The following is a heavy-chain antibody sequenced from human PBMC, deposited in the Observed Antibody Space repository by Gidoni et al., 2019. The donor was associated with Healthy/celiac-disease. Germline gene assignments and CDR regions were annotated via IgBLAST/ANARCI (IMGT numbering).Heavy chain of an antibody. Sequence: EVQLVEFGGGLVKPGGSLSLCCAASGFSFSSHSLTRVSHATGQGLEGVSSMSGSSRYRYYADSVKGRFNIARDNAKNSLYLQRNSLRDEDTAVYYCARDPSPGYCSGGSCYVSTGYCSSLPDYWGQGTLVTVSS. D-gene: IGHD2-15*01. J-gene: IGHJ4*02. V-gene: IGHV3-21*01. CDR1: GFSFSSHS. CDR2: MSGSSRYR. CDR3: ARDPSPGYCSGGSCYVSTGYCSSLPDY.